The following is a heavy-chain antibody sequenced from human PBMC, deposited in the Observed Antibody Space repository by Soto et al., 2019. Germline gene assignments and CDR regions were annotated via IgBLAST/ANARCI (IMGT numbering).Heavy chain of an antibody. V-gene: IGHV3-49*03. CDR1: GFTLGDYA. Sequence: GGSLRLACTTSGFTLGDYAMNWFRLAPGKGLEWVGFIRSKAYGGTTQYAASVKGRFTISRDDSKTIAYLQMNSLKAEDTGVYYCSREKEPAPLGATIDHWGQGSLVTVSS. J-gene: IGHJ4*02. CDR2: IRSKAYGGTT. D-gene: IGHD5-12*01. CDR3: SREKEPAPLGATIDH.